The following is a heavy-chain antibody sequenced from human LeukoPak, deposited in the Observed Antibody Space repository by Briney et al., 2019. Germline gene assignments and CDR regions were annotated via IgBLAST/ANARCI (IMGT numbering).Heavy chain of an antibody. Sequence: PSETLSLTCTVSGGSISSGSYYWSWIRQPAGKGLEWIGRIYTSGSTNYNPSLKSRVTISVDTSKNQFSLKLSSVTAADTAVYYCARGRGVPGATKTFEFGYWGQGTLVTVSS. CDR1: GGSISSGSYY. D-gene: IGHD3-10*01. V-gene: IGHV4-61*02. J-gene: IGHJ4*02. CDR3: ARGRGVPGATKTFEFGY. CDR2: IYTSGST.